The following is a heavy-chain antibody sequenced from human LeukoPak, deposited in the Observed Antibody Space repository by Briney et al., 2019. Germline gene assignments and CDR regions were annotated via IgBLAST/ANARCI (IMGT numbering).Heavy chain of an antibody. CDR2: INPSGGST. Sequence: GASVKVSCKASGYTFTSYYMHWVRQAPGQGLEWMGIINPSGGSTSYAQKFQGRVTMTRDMSTSTVYMELRSLRSDDTAVYYCARDKGIAAAGTRKNWFDPWGQGTLVTVSS. CDR3: ARDKGIAAAGTRKNWFDP. V-gene: IGHV1-46*01. D-gene: IGHD6-13*01. CDR1: GYTFTSYY. J-gene: IGHJ5*02.